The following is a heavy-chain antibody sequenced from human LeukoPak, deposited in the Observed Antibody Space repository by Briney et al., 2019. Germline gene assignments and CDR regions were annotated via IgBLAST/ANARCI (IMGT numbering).Heavy chain of an antibody. CDR3: AVGGNGAGDYFDY. J-gene: IGHJ4*02. CDR2: INPNSGGR. V-gene: IGHV1-2*02. CDR1: GYTFTVYY. D-gene: IGHD4-23*01. Sequence: ASVKVSCKTAGYTFTVYYIHGVRQAPGQGVGGMGWINPNSGGRKSAQKFQGRVTMTRDTSISTVYMELSRLRSDDTAVYYCAVGGNGAGDYFDYWGQGTLVTVSS.